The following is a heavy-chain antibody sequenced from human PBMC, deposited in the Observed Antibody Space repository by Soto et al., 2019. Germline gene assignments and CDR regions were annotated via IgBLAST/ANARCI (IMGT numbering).Heavy chain of an antibody. V-gene: IGHV4-59*01. CDR2: IYYSGST. J-gene: IGHJ5*02. D-gene: IGHD1-26*01. CDR1: GGSISSYY. CDR3: ARESRSDSGSYYSWFDP. Sequence: SETLSLTCTVSGGSISSYYWSWIRQPPGKGLEWIGYIYYSGSTSYNPSLKSRVTISVDASKNQFSLKLSSVTAADTAVYYCARESRSDSGSYYSWFDPWGQGTLVTVSS.